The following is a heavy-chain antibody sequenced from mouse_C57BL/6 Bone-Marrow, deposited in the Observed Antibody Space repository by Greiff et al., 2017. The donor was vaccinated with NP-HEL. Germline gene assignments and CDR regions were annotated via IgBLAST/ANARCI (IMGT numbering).Heavy chain of an antibody. CDR3: VRQEYCNAWGMDY. V-gene: IGHV10-1*01. J-gene: IGHJ4*01. CDR1: GFSFNTYA. Sequence: EVKLVESGGGLVQPKGSLTLSCAASGFSFNTYAMNWVRQAPGKGLEWVARIRSKSNNYATYYADSVKDRFTISRDDSESMLYLHMNNLKTEYTAMYYGVRQEYCNAWGMDYWGQGTSVTVSS. D-gene: IGHD2-1*01. CDR2: IRSKSNNYAT.